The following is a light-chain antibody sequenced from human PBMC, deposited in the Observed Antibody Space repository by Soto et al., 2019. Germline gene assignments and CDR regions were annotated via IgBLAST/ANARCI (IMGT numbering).Light chain of an antibody. V-gene: IGKV3-11*01. CDR1: QSVSSY. J-gene: IGKJ1*01. CDR3: QHRSNWPGT. Sequence: VFSPSPAPLPLSPGERATLSCRASQSVSSYLACYQQKPGQAPRLLIYDASNRATGIPARFSGSGSGTDFTLSISSLEPEDCALYYCQHRSNWPGTFGQGTKVDNK. CDR2: DAS.